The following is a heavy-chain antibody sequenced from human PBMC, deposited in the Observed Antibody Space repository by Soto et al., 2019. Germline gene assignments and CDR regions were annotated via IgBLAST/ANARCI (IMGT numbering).Heavy chain of an antibody. CDR3: ASTLTTSGWRYPFDY. V-gene: IGHV4-39*01. J-gene: IGHJ4*02. D-gene: IGHD3-16*01. CDR1: GGSITSSSYY. CDR2: IHYSGST. Sequence: PSETLSLTCSVSGGSITSSSYYWGWIRRPPGKGLEWIGTIHYSGSTYYNPSLKSRITISVDTSKTQFSLKLSSVTAADTAVYYCASTLTTSGWRYPFDYWGQGTLVTVSS.